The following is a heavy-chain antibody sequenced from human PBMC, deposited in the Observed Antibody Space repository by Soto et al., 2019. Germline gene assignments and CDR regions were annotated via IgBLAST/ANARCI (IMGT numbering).Heavy chain of an antibody. CDR1: RFTFSNYS. CDR2: ISSSSSTI. J-gene: IGHJ4*02. D-gene: IGHD2-2*01. Sequence: GPLRLSCAASRFTFSNYSMYWVRQAPGKVLEWVSYISSSSSTIYYADSVKGRFTISRDNAKNSLYLQMNSLRAEDTAVYYCARDLLSIVVVPAAMRSYYFDYWGQGTLVTVSS. V-gene: IGHV3-48*01. CDR3: ARDLLSIVVVPAAMRSYYFDY.